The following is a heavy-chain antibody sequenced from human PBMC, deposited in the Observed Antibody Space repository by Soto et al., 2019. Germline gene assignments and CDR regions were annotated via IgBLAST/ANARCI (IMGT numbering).Heavy chain of an antibody. CDR3: ASLPYWGAGNN. J-gene: IGHJ4*02. CDR2: IYYSGST. Sequence: QLQLQESGPGLVKPSETLSLTCTVSGGSISSSSYYWGWIRQPPGKGLEWIGSIYYSGSTYYNPALKSRVTISVDTSKIQFSPRLTSVTAAGTAIYDCASLPYWGAGNNWGQGTGVTVSS. D-gene: IGHD3-10*01. V-gene: IGHV4-39*01. CDR1: GGSISSSSYY.